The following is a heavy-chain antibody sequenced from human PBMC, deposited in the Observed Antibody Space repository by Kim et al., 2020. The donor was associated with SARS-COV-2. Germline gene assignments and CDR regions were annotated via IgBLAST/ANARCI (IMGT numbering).Heavy chain of an antibody. J-gene: IGHJ1*01. D-gene: IGHD2-2*01. CDR2: IYWDDDK. Sequence: SGPTLVNPTQTLTLTCTFSGFSLSTSGVGVGWIRQLPGKALEWLALIYWDDDKRYSPSLKSRHTITKDTSNTQVVLTMTNMDPVDTATYYCAIVSRQLPFLEYFQHWGQGTLVTVSS. CDR1: GFSLSTSGVG. CDR3: AIVSRQLPFLEYFQH. V-gene: IGHV2-5*02.